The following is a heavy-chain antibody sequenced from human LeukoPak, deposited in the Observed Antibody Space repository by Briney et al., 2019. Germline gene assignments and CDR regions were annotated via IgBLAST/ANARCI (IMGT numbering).Heavy chain of an antibody. CDR3: ARGGGWSPYYFDY. V-gene: IGHV4-59*01. J-gene: IGHJ4*02. Sequence: SETLSLTCTVSNNSISSDYYWGWIRQPPGKGLEWIGDVYSSGSTNYNPSLKSRVTISVDTSKNQFSLKLISVTAADTAVYYCARGGGWSPYYFDYWGQGALVTVSS. D-gene: IGHD2-15*01. CDR1: NNSISSDYY. CDR2: VYSSGST.